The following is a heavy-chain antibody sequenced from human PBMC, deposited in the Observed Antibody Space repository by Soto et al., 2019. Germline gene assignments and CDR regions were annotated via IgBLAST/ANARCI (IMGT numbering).Heavy chain of an antibody. CDR2: IIPILGIA. D-gene: IGHD3-3*01. J-gene: IGHJ6*03. V-gene: IGHV1-69*04. CDR3: ARDTRIFGYGGYYYYMDV. Sequence: ASVKVSCKASGGTFSSYTISWVRQAPGQGLEWMGRIIPILGIANYGQKFQGRVTITTDKTTSTAYMGLSSLRSDDTAVYDCARDTRIFGYGGYYYYMDVWGKGNTVTVSS. CDR1: GGTFSSYT.